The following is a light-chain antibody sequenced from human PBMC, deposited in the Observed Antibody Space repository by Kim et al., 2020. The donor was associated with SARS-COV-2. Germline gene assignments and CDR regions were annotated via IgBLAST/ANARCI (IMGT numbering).Light chain of an antibody. Sequence: GQRVNLSCSGSSSNIGSNTVNWYQQFPGAAPKLLIYSNDDRPSGVPDRFSGSKSGTSASLAISGLQSDDESDYYCAAWDDSLNTVVFGGGTQLTVL. V-gene: IGLV1-44*01. J-gene: IGLJ2*01. CDR2: SND. CDR3: AAWDDSLNTVV. CDR1: SSNIGSNT.